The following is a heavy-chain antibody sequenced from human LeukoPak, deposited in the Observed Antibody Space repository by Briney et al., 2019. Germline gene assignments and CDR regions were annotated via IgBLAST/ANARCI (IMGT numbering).Heavy chain of an antibody. Sequence: GASVKVSCKPSGYTFTSYDINWVRQATGQGLEWMGWMNPNSGNTGYAQKFQGRVTMTRNTSISTAYMGLSSLRSEDTAVYYCARVGYYDSSGYSPFDYWGQGTLVTVSS. CDR3: ARVGYYDSSGYSPFDY. CDR1: GYTFTSYD. CDR2: MNPNSGNT. V-gene: IGHV1-8*01. J-gene: IGHJ4*02. D-gene: IGHD3-22*01.